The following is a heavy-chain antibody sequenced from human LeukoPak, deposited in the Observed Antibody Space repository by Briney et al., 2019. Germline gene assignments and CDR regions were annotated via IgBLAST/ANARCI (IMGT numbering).Heavy chain of an antibody. V-gene: IGHV3-7*01. Sequence: PGGSLRLSCAASGFTFSNYWMNWVRQAPGKGLEWVANIKQDGSEKYYVDSVKGRFTISRDNAKNSLYLQMNSLRAEDTAVYYCARDGGYCSSTSCYTAYYMDVWGKGTTVTVSS. J-gene: IGHJ6*03. CDR1: GFTFSNYW. CDR2: IKQDGSEK. D-gene: IGHD2-2*02. CDR3: ARDGGYCSSTSCYTAYYMDV.